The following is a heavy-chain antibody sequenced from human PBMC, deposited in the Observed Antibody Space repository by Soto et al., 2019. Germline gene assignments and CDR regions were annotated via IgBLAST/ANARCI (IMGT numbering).Heavy chain of an antibody. CDR2: LNPNSGNT. V-gene: IGHV1-8*01. Sequence: QVQLVQSGAEVKKPGASVKVSCKASGYTFTSYDINWVRQATGQGLEWMGWLNPNSGNTGYAQKFQGRVTKSRNTSIRTAYMELCSLRSEDSAVYYCARSVEWLASFDYWGQGTLVTVSS. J-gene: IGHJ4*02. CDR3: ARSVEWLASFDY. D-gene: IGHD6-19*01. CDR1: GYTFTSYD.